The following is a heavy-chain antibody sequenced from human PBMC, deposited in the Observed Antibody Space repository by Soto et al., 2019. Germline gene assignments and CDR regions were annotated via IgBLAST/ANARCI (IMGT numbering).Heavy chain of an antibody. CDR2: IFYDGYT. D-gene: IGHD6-13*01. Sequence: QPQLQESGPGLVMPSETLSLTCTVSGDSISGSPYFWGWIRQPPGKRLEWIGSIFYDGYTLYTPSLRSRVTISVDTSKNQFSLNLASVADAVTATYFCARLQAAVPHYWGQGTLVTVSS. J-gene: IGHJ4*02. CDR3: ARLQAAVPHY. CDR1: GDSISGSPYF. V-gene: IGHV4-39*01.